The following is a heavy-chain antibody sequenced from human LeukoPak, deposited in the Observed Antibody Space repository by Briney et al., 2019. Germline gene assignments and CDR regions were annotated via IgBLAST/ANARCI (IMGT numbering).Heavy chain of an antibody. J-gene: IGHJ5*02. Sequence: GGSLRRSCAASGFTCSSYVMIWVLQAPGKGLKLVSAISGSGGSTYYADSVKGRFTISRDNSKNTLYLQMNSLRAEDTAVYYCAKDGSSSWYGFNWFDPWGQGTLVTVSS. CDR2: ISGSGGST. V-gene: IGHV3-23*01. CDR1: GFTCSSYV. CDR3: AKDGSSSWYGFNWFDP. D-gene: IGHD6-13*01.